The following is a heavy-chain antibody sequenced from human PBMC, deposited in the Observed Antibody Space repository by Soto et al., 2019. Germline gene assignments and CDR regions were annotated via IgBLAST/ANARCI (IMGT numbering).Heavy chain of an antibody. Sequence: QVQLVQSGAEVKKPGSSVKVSCMASGGTFSSYAISWVRQAPGQGLEWMGGIIPIFGTANYAQKFQGRVTITEDESTSTVYMERSSVRSEDTAVYYCVSGGAPVSGFDYWGQGTLVTVSS. J-gene: IGHJ4*02. CDR2: IIPIFGTA. CDR1: GGTFSSYA. CDR3: VSGGAPVSGFDY. V-gene: IGHV1-69*01. D-gene: IGHD3-10*01.